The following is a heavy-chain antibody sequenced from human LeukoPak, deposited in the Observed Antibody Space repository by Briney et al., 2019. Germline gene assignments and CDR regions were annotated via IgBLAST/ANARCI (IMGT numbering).Heavy chain of an antibody. V-gene: IGHV3-7*01. CDR1: GLAFSDHW. CDR3: ALSTYSSSPS. Sequence: GESLTLSCAPSGLAFSDHWMIWVRQPPGKVREWVANINQDESKKYSVDSVDGRFTISRDNAKSSLYLRMNSLRAEETALYFCALSTYSSSPSWGQGTLVTVSS. J-gene: IGHJ5*02. D-gene: IGHD6-6*01. CDR2: INQDESKK.